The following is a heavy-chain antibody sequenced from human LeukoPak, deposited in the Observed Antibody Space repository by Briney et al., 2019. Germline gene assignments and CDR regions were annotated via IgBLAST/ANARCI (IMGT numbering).Heavy chain of an antibody. CDR3: ARDRPPAARIAARSPHIFDY. CDR2: ISAYNGNT. CDR1: GYTFTSYG. Sequence: ASVKVSCKASGYTFTSYGISWVRQAPGQGLEWMGWISAYNGNTNYAQKLQGRVTMTTDTSTSTAYMELRSLRSDDTAVYYCARDRPPAARIAARSPHIFDYWGQGTLVTASS. V-gene: IGHV1-18*01. J-gene: IGHJ4*02. D-gene: IGHD6-6*01.